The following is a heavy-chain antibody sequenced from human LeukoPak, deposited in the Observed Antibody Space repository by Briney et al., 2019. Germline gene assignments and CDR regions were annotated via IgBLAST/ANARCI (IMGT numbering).Heavy chain of an antibody. CDR3: VREKSGGTYDY. CDR1: GYTFTAYY. Sequence: ASVKVSCKASGYTFTAYYIQWVRRAPGQGLEWMGTIRPGDTRTTYAQKFQGRVTMTWDMSTTTGYMELSSLRSEDTAVYYCVREKSGGTYDYWGQGTLATVSS. D-gene: IGHD3-16*01. CDR2: IRPGDTRT. J-gene: IGHJ4*02. V-gene: IGHV1-46*01.